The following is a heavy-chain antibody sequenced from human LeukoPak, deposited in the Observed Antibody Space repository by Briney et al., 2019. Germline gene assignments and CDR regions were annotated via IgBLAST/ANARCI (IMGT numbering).Heavy chain of an antibody. CDR3: ARQERSGSGSYYNDY. Sequence: GESLKISCKGSGYSFTSYWIGWVRQMPGKGLEWMGIIYPGDSDTRYSPSFQGQVTISADKSISTAHLQWSSLKASDTAMYYCARQERSGSGSYYNDYWGQGTLVTVSS. CDR2: IYPGDSDT. V-gene: IGHV5-51*01. CDR1: GYSFTSYW. D-gene: IGHD3-10*01. J-gene: IGHJ4*02.